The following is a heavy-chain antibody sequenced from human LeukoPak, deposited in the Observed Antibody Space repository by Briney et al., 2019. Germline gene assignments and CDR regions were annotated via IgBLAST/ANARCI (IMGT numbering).Heavy chain of an antibody. Sequence: PGGSLRLSCAASGFTFSDYYMSWIRQAPGKGLEWISYISSSGSTIYYADSVKGRFTISRDNAKNSLSLQMNSLRAEDTAVYYCAGEGILTGYDHFDYWGQGTLVTVSS. CDR1: GFTFSDYY. V-gene: IGHV3-11*01. J-gene: IGHJ4*02. D-gene: IGHD3-9*01. CDR3: AGEGILTGYDHFDY. CDR2: ISSSGSTI.